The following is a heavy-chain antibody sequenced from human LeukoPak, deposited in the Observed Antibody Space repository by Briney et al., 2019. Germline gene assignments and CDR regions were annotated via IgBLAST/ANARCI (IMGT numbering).Heavy chain of an antibody. CDR3: SKWGDYDVLTGYYDSDF. V-gene: IGHV3-23*01. J-gene: IGHJ4*02. Sequence: GGSLRLSCAASGFTFSNYAMSWVRQAPGKGLEWVSAIVGSGGSPYYADSVKGRFTISRDNSKNTLFLQMNSLRVEDTALYYCSKWGDYDVLTGYYDSDFWGQGTLVTVSS. D-gene: IGHD3-9*01. CDR2: IVGSGGSP. CDR1: GFTFSNYA.